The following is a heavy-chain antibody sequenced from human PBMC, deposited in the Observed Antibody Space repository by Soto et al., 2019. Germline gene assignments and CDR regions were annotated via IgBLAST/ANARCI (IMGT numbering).Heavy chain of an antibody. CDR3: SRVYGRNFDY. Sequence: QVQLQQWGAGLLKPSETLSLTCADYGGSFSGYYWNWIRQPPGKGLEWIGEINHSGSTNYNPSLXGXVXTSXDTSKNQFSLKLSSMTAADTAVYYYSRVYGRNFDYWGQGTLVTVSS. CDR1: GGSFSGYY. D-gene: IGHD3-10*01. CDR2: INHSGST. V-gene: IGHV4-34*01. J-gene: IGHJ4*02.